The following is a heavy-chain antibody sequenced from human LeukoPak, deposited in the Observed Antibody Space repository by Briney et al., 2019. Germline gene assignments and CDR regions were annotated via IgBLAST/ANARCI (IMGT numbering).Heavy chain of an antibody. V-gene: IGHV3-7*04. D-gene: IGHD6-19*01. CDR3: TRGSGWYPDY. CDR2: INQDGRGK. CDR1: GFAFSSFW. J-gene: IGHJ4*02. Sequence: GGSLRLSCAASGFAFSSFWMSWVRQVPGKGLEWVANINQDGRGKNYVDSVKGRFTIFRDNAKNSLYLQMNSLRVEDTAVFYCTRGSGWYPDYWGQGTLVTVSS.